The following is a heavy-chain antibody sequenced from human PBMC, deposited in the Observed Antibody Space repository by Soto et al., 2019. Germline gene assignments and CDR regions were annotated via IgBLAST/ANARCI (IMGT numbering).Heavy chain of an antibody. J-gene: IGHJ4*02. Sequence: XETLYLTCTVSGCSVNSAYYYWSWIRQPPGKGLEWIGCIYHSGRTSYNPSLESRVTISLDASRNQFSLKLSSVTAADTAVFYFGKEYIHSPEAFDLWGQGTLVTVSS. CDR3: GKEYIHSPEAFDL. D-gene: IGHD5-12*01. CDR1: GCSVNSAYYY. V-gene: IGHV4-61*01. CDR2: IYHSGRT.